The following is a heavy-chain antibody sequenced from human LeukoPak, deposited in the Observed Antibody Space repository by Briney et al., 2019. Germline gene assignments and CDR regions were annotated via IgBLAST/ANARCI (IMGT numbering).Heavy chain of an antibody. V-gene: IGHV3-30*18. D-gene: IGHD3-9*01. Sequence: PGGSLRLSCAASGFTFRRYSMNWVRQAPGKGLEWVAVISYDGSNKYYADSVKGRFTISRDNSKNTLYLQMNSLRAEDTAVYYCAKDRGYFDWLFLQDYWGQGTLVTVSS. CDR1: GFTFRRYS. J-gene: IGHJ4*02. CDR3: AKDRGYFDWLFLQDY. CDR2: ISYDGSNK.